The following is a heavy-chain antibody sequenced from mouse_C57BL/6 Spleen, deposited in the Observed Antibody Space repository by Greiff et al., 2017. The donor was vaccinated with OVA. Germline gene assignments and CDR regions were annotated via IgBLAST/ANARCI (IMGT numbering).Heavy chain of an antibody. CDR3: SALYYDYEGFAF. J-gene: IGHJ3*01. V-gene: IGHV5-16*01. Sequence: EVKLMESEGGLVQPGSSMKLSCTASGFTFSDYYMAWVPQVPEKGLEWVANINYDGSSTYYLDSLKSRFIISRNNAKNILYLQMSSLKSEDTATYYCSALYYDYEGFAFWGQGTLVTVSA. CDR1: GFTFSDYY. D-gene: IGHD2-4*01. CDR2: INYDGSST.